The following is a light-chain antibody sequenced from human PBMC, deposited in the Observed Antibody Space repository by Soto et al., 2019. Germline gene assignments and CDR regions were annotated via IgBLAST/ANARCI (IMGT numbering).Light chain of an antibody. CDR3: QQRSNWPT. J-gene: IGKJ1*01. Sequence: EIVLTQSPGTLSLSPGERATLSCRASQTVISSYLAWYQQKPGQAPRLLIYDASNRATGIPARFSGSGSGTDFTLTISSLEPEDFAVYYCQQRSNWPTFGQGTKVDIK. V-gene: IGKV3-11*01. CDR2: DAS. CDR1: QTVISSY.